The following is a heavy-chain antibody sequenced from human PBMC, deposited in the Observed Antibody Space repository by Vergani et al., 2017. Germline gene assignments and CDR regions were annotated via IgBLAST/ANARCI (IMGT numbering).Heavy chain of an antibody. J-gene: IGHJ4*02. D-gene: IGHD3-22*01. CDR2: IIPIFGTA. CDR1: GGTFSSSA. Sequence: QVQLVQSGAEVKKPGSSVKVSCKASGGTFSSSAISWVRQAPGQGLEWMGGIIPIFGTANYAQKFQGRVTITADESTSTAYMELSSLRSEDTAVYYCARIADYYDSSGSDYWGQGTLVTVSS. V-gene: IGHV1-69*12. CDR3: ARIADYYDSSGSDY.